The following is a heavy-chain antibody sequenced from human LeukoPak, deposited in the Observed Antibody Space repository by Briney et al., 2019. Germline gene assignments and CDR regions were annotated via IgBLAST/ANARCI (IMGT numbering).Heavy chain of an antibody. Sequence: QPGGSLRLSCADSGFTFSRYAMSWVRQAPGKGLEWVSAISGSGDSTYYADSVKGRFTISRDNSRNMLYLQMNSLRAEDTALYYCAKDGYSSGWYNPEYWGQGTLVTVSS. CDR2: ISGSGDST. CDR3: AKDGYSSGWYNPEY. CDR1: GFTFSRYA. J-gene: IGHJ4*02. D-gene: IGHD6-19*01. V-gene: IGHV3-23*01.